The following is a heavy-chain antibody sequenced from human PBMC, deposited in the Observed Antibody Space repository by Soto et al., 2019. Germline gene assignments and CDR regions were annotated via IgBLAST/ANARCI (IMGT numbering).Heavy chain of an antibody. CDR2: IYYSGST. Sequence: SETLSLTCTVPCGSISSYYWSWIRQPPGKGLEWIGYIYYSGSTNYNPSLKSRVTISVDTSKNQFSLKLSSVTAADTAVYYCARVQNGEQQLVRGNWFDPWGQGTLVTVSS. CDR3: ARVQNGEQQLVRGNWFDP. D-gene: IGHD6-13*01. CDR1: CGSISSYY. J-gene: IGHJ5*02. V-gene: IGHV4-59*01.